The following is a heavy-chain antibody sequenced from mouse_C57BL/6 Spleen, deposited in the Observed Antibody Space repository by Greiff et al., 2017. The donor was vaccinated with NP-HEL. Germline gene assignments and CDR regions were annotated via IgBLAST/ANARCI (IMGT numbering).Heavy chain of an antibody. Sequence: QVHVKQSGAELVRPGASVKLSCKASGYTFTDYYINWVKQRPGQGLEWIARIYPGSGNTYYNEKFKGKATLTAEKSSSTAYMQLSSLTSEDSAVYFCARDYDGMDYWGQGTSVTVSS. CDR2: IYPGSGNT. J-gene: IGHJ4*01. D-gene: IGHD1-1*02. CDR3: ARDYDGMDY. CDR1: GYTFTDYY. V-gene: IGHV1-76*01.